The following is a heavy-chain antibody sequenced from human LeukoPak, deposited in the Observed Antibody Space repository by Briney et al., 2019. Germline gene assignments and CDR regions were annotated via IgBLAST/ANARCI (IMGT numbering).Heavy chain of an antibody. CDR2: INPNSGVT. CDR3: ARDVSSASYFDTSGYYGKY. Sequence: ASVKVSCKASGYSFTTHGISWVRQAPGQGLEWMGWINPNSGVTKYAQKFQDRVTMTRDTSIRTAYMELSSLRSDDTAVYYCARDVSSASYFDTSGYYGKYWGQGTLVTVPS. CDR1: GYSFTTHG. V-gene: IGHV1-2*02. D-gene: IGHD3-22*01. J-gene: IGHJ4*02.